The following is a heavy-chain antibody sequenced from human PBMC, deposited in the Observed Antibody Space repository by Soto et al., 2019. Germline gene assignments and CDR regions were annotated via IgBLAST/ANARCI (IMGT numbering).Heavy chain of an antibody. CDR3: ARHSSSTQG. J-gene: IGHJ4*02. Sequence: QLQLQESGPGLVKHSETLSLTCTVSGGSISSISDYWGWIRQPPGKGLEWIGSIYYSGSTYYNPSLKSRVTISVDTSKNQFSLKLSSVTAADTAVYYCARHSSSTQGWGQGTLVTVSS. D-gene: IGHD6-13*01. V-gene: IGHV4-39*01. CDR2: IYYSGST. CDR1: GGSISSISDY.